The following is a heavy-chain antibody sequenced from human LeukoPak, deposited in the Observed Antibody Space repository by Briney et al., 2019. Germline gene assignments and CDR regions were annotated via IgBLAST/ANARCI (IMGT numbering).Heavy chain of an antibody. Sequence: SETLSLTCAVCGGSFSGYYWTWIRQPPGKGLEWIGEINHSGSTKYDPSLKSRVTISVDTSKNQFSLKLSSVTAADTAVYYCARRSFAARPRAFDYWGQGTLVTVSS. J-gene: IGHJ4*02. V-gene: IGHV4-34*01. CDR1: GGSFSGYY. D-gene: IGHD6-6*01. CDR3: ARRSFAARPRAFDY. CDR2: INHSGST.